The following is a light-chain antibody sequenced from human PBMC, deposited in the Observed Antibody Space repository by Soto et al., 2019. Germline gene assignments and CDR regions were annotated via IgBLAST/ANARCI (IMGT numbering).Light chain of an antibody. CDR3: SSYTSSSTYV. Sequence: QSVLTQPASVSGAPGQSIAISCTGTSSDVGGYNYVSWYQHHPGKSPKLMVYDVSNRPSGVSNRFSGSKPGTTASLTISGLQAEDEADYYCSSYTSSSTYVFGTGTKVTVL. J-gene: IGLJ1*01. CDR2: DVS. CDR1: SSDVGGYNY. V-gene: IGLV2-14*03.